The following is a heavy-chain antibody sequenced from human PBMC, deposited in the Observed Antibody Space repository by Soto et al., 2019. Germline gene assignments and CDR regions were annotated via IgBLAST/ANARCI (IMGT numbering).Heavy chain of an antibody. V-gene: IGHV4-34*01. CDR3: AREEDPDTSYAFDI. CDR1: GGSFSAYH. D-gene: IGHD2-15*01. CDR2: INRSGST. Sequence: PSETLSLTXVAYGGSFSAYHWWGTLQLPGKGLEWIGEINRSGSTNYSPSLKSRVTISVDTSKNQCSPKLSSVTAADTAVYCGAREEDPDTSYAFDIWDQGTRGAV. J-gene: IGHJ3*02.